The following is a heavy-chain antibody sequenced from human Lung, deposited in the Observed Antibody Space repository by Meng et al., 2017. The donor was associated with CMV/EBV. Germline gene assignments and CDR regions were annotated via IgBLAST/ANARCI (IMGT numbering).Heavy chain of an antibody. Sequence: GGSLRLSCAASGFTFSSYSVNWVRQAPGKGLEWVSSISSNSKYIFYADSVKGRFTISRDNAKNALHLQMNSLRDEDTALYYCARVYCSRGSCSVDYWGQGTLVXVSS. CDR1: GFTFSSYS. V-gene: IGHV3-21*01. CDR3: ARVYCSRGSCSVDY. CDR2: ISSNSKYI. D-gene: IGHD2-15*01. J-gene: IGHJ4*02.